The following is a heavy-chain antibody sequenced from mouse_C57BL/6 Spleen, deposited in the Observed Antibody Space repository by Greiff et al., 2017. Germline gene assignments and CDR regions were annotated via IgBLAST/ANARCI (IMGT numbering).Heavy chain of an antibody. Sequence: QVQLQQPGAELVKPGASVKLSCKASGYTFTSYWMHWVKQRPGQGLEWIGRIDPNSGGTKYNEKFKSKATLTVDKPSSTAYMQLSSLTSEDSAVYYCARSGYYGSDWYFDVWGTGTTVTVSS. V-gene: IGHV1-72*01. CDR2: IDPNSGGT. J-gene: IGHJ1*03. CDR1: GYTFTSYW. D-gene: IGHD1-1*01. CDR3: ARSGYYGSDWYFDV.